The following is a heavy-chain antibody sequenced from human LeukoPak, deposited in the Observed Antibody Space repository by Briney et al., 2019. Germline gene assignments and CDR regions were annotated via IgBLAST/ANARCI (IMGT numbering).Heavy chain of an antibody. J-gene: IGHJ5*02. V-gene: IGHV1-8*01. CDR2: MNPNSGNT. D-gene: IGHD2-2*01. CDR1: GYTFTSYD. CDR3: AVSSSTSDSGWFDP. Sequence: GASVKVSCKASGYTFTSYDINWVRQATGQGLEWMGWMNPNSGNTGYAQKLQGRVTMTTDTSTSTAYMELRSLRSDDTAVYYCAVSSSTSDSGWFDPWGQGTLVTVSS.